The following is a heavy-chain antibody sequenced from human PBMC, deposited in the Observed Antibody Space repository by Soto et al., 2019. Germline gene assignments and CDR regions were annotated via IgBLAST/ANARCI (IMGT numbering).Heavy chain of an antibody. J-gene: IGHJ6*02. CDR2: INGFGDRT. Sequence: EVQLLESGGGLVQPGGSLRLSCAASGLTFRSYAMSWVRQAPGKGLEWVSGINGFGDRTNYADSVKGRFTISRDNSKNTLYLQRNSLRVEDTAIYYCANVDWNYGKDAWGQGTTVTVSS. D-gene: IGHD1-1*01. CDR1: GLTFRSYA. CDR3: ANVDWNYGKDA. V-gene: IGHV3-23*01.